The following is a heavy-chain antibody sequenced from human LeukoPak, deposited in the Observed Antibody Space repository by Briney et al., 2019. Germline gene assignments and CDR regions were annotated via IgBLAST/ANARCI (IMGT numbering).Heavy chain of an antibody. J-gene: IGHJ4*02. CDR1: GASISSDC. Sequence: SETLSLTCTVSGASISSDCWIWIRQTPGKGPGWIVYQCGNTDYNPSLKSRVSISVDTSKNQFSLKLNSISTADTAVYYCARGQGWLPDHWGQGSLVTVSS. D-gene: IGHD6-19*01. CDR2: YQCGNT. CDR3: ARGQGWLPDH. V-gene: IGHV4-59*13.